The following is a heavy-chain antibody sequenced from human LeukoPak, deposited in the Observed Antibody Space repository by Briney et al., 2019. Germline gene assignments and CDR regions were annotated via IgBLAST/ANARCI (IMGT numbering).Heavy chain of an antibody. Sequence: SVKVSCKASGGTFSSYAISWVRQAPGQGLEWMGRIIPILGIANYAQKFQGRVTITADESTSTAYMELSSLRSEDTAVYYCARGNTVLGNFQHWGQGTLVTVSS. CDR2: IIPILGIA. CDR3: ARGNTVLGNFQH. CDR1: GGTFSSYA. D-gene: IGHD1/OR15-1a*01. V-gene: IGHV1-69*04. J-gene: IGHJ1*01.